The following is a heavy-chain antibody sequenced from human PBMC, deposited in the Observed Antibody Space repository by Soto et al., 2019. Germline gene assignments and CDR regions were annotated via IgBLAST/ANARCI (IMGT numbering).Heavy chain of an antibody. V-gene: IGHV3-33*01. CDR3: ARLDDYGDGGTDY. J-gene: IGHJ4*02. CDR1: GGTCSSYG. Sequence: GGSLILSCGASGGTCSSYGMHWVRQAPGKGLEWVAVIWYDGSNKYYADSVKGRFTISRDNSKNTLYLQMNSLRAEDTAVYYCARLDDYGDGGTDYWGQGTLVTVSS. D-gene: IGHD4-17*01. CDR2: IWYDGSNK.